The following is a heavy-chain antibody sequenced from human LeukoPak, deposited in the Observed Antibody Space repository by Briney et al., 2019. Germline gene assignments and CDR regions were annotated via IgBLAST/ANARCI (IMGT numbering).Heavy chain of an antibody. D-gene: IGHD3-10*01. CDR2: ISSGGDII. Sequence: GGSLRLFCVASGFTLTDHYMSWVRQAPGRGLGWVSYISSGGDIIYYADSVKGRFTISRDNVKNSLFLQTNSLRAEDTAVYYCTREDYYYASGHWAQGTLVTVSS. J-gene: IGHJ4*02. CDR1: GFTLTDHY. CDR3: TREDYYYASGH. V-gene: IGHV3-11*04.